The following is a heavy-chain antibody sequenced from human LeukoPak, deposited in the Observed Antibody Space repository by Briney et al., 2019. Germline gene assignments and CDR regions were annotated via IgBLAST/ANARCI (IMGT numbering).Heavy chain of an antibody. CDR2: IRHDGSIK. J-gene: IGHJ4*02. CDR3: AKGSLADIDY. Sequence: PGGSLRLSCAASGFIFSTYGMYWVRQAPGKGLEWVAFIRHDGSIKNYADSVKGRSTISRDNSKNTLYLQMSSLRGEDTAVYYCAKGSLADIDYWGQGTMVTVSS. D-gene: IGHD3-16*01. CDR1: GFIFSTYG. V-gene: IGHV3-30*02.